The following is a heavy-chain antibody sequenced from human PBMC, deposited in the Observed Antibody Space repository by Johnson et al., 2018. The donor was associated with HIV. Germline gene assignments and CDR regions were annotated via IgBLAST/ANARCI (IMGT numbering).Heavy chain of an antibody. CDR2: ISFDGSKK. J-gene: IGHJ3*02. CDR3: ARGFDAFDI. CDR1: GFTFDEYD. Sequence: QVQLVESGGGVERPGGSLRLSCVASGFTFDEYDMNWVRQAPGKGLEWVAVISFDGSKKYHADSVKGRFTISRDNSKNTLYLQMNSLRAEDTAVYYCARGFDAFDIWGQGTMVTVSS. V-gene: IGHV3-30*14.